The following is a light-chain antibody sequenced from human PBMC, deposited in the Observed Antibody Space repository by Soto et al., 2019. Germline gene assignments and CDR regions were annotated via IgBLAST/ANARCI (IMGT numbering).Light chain of an antibody. Sequence: QSVLTQPASVSGSPGQSITISCTGTSSDVGGYNYVSWYQQHPGKAPKLMIYEVSNRPSGVSSRFSGSTSGNTASLTISGLQAEDEADYYCSSYTRSSALVLFGGGTKLTVL. CDR2: EVS. V-gene: IGLV2-14*01. CDR1: SSDVGGYNY. J-gene: IGLJ2*01. CDR3: SSYTRSSALVL.